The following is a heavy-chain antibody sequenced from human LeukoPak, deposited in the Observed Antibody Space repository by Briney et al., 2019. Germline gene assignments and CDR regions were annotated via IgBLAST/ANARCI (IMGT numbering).Heavy chain of an antibody. D-gene: IGHD3-10*01. CDR3: ARGFKRGYYYYGMDV. CDR1: GYTFTSYA. CDR2: INTNTGNP. V-gene: IGHV7-4-1*02. J-gene: IGHJ6*02. Sequence: ASVKVSCKASGYTFTSYAMNWVRQATGQGLEWMGWINTNTGNPTYAQGFTGRFVFSLDTSVSTAYLQISSLKAEDTAVYYCARGFKRGYYYYGMDVWGQGTTVTVSS.